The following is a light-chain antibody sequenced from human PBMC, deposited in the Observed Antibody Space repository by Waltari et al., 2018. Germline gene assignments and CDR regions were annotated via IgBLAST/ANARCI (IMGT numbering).Light chain of an antibody. V-gene: IGLV2-14*01. Sequence: QSALTQPASVSGSPGQSITIPCTGTSSDVGGYNYVSWYQQHPGKPPHLMIYEGRYRPAGVANRFSGSKSGKTASLTSSGLQAEDEADYYCSSYTSSSTYVVFGGGTKLTVL. CDR3: SSYTSSSTYVV. CDR1: SSDVGGYNY. CDR2: EGR. J-gene: IGLJ2*01.